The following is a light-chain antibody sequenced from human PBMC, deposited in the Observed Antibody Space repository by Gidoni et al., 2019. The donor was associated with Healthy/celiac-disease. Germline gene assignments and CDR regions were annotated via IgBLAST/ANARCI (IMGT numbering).Light chain of an antibody. CDR2: AAS. J-gene: IGKJ4*01. CDR3: QQSYSTPPLT. CDR1: QSISSY. Sequence: DIHMTQSPSSLSASVGDRVTITCRASQSISSYLNWYQQKPGKAPKLLIYAASSLQRGVPSRFSGSGSGTDFTLTISSLQPEDFATYYCQQSYSTPPLTFGGGTKVEIK. V-gene: IGKV1-39*01.